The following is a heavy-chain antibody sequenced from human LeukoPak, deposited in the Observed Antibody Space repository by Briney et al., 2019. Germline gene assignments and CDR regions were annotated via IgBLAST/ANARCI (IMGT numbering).Heavy chain of an antibody. Sequence: GGSLRLSRAASGFTFDDYAMHWVRQAPGKGLEWVSGISWNSGSIGYADSVKGRFTISRDNAKNSLYLQMNSLRAEDMALYYCAKGQRITMELCASDIWGQGTMVTVSS. D-gene: IGHD3-10*01. J-gene: IGHJ3*02. CDR1: GFTFDDYA. CDR2: ISWNSGSI. CDR3: AKGQRITMELCASDI. V-gene: IGHV3-9*03.